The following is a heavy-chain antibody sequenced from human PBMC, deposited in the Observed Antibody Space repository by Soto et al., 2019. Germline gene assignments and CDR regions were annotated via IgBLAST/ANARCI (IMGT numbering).Heavy chain of an antibody. J-gene: IGHJ6*03. Sequence: GGSLRLSCAASGFTFRSCAMTWVRQAPGKGLKWVSAISGSGASTYYADSVKGRFTISRDNAKNSLYLQMNSLRAEDTAVYYCARGDCSGGSCYLGYYYYYYMDVWGKGTTVTVSS. V-gene: IGHV3-23*01. CDR3: ARGDCSGGSCYLGYYYYYYMDV. CDR1: GFTFRSCA. CDR2: ISGSGAST. D-gene: IGHD2-15*01.